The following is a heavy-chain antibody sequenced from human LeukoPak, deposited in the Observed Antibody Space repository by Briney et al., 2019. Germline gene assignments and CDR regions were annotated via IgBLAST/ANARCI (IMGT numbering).Heavy chain of an antibody. J-gene: IGHJ4*02. Sequence: PGRSLRLSCAASGFTFSSYAMHWVRQAPGKGLEWVAVISYDGSNKYYADSVKGRFTISRDNSKNTLYLQMNSLRAEDTAVYYCAKAPRGFPPYWGQGTLVTVSS. V-gene: IGHV3-30-3*01. CDR3: AKAPRGFPPY. CDR2: ISYDGSNK. CDR1: GFTFSSYA. D-gene: IGHD5-12*01.